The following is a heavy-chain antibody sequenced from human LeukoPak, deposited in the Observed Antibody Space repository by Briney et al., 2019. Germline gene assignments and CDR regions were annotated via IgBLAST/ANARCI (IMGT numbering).Heavy chain of an antibody. V-gene: IGHV3-23*01. CDR1: GFTFSSYA. CDR3: AKGPGWELSDWFDP. D-gene: IGHD1-26*01. CDR2: ISGSGGST. Sequence: RGSLRLSCAASGFTFSSYAMSWVRQAPGKGLEWVSAISGSGGSTYYADSVKGRFTISRDNSKNTLYLQMNSLRAEDTAVYYRAKGPGWELSDWFDPWGQGTLVTVSS. J-gene: IGHJ5*02.